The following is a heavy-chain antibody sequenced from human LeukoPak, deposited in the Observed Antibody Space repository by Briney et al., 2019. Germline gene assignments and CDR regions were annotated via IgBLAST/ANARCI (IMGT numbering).Heavy chain of an antibody. V-gene: IGHV4-4*07. CDR2: IYTSGST. Sequence: SETLSLTCTVSGGSISSYYWSWIRQPAGKGLEWIGRIYTSGSTNYNPSLKSRVTMSVDTSKNQFSLKLSSVTAADTAVYYCARGGGPISIVVVPAAKYWFDPWGQGTLVTVSS. J-gene: IGHJ5*02. CDR1: GGSISSYY. CDR3: ARGGGPISIVVVPAAKYWFDP. D-gene: IGHD2-2*01.